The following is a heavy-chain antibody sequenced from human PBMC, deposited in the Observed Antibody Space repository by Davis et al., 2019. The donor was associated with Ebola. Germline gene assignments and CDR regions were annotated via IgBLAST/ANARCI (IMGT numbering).Heavy chain of an antibody. J-gene: IGHJ6*02. CDR2: INSDGSST. D-gene: IGHD6-6*01. Sequence: GESLKISCAASGFTFSSYWMHWVRKAPGKGLVWVSRINSDGSSTSYADSVKGRFTISRDNAKNTLYLQMNSLRAEDTAVYYCARAIAARPHYYYGMDVWGQGTTVTVSS. V-gene: IGHV3-74*01. CDR1: GFTFSSYW. CDR3: ARAIAARPHYYYGMDV.